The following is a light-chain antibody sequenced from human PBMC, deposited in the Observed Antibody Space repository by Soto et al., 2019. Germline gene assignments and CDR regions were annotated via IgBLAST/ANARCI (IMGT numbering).Light chain of an antibody. V-gene: IGKV4-1*01. J-gene: IGKJ1*01. CDR3: QQHHRTPWT. CDR2: WAS. Sequence: DIVMTQSPDSLAVSLGERATINCKSSQSVLYSSNNKNYLAWYQQKPGQPPKLLIYWASTRESGVPDRFSVSGSGTDFTLTISSLQAAVVAVYSCQQHHRTPWTFGQGTKVEIK. CDR1: QSVLYSSNNKNY.